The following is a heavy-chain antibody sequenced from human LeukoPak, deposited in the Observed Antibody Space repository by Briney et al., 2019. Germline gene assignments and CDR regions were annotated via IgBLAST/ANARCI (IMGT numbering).Heavy chain of an antibody. CDR2: IRYDGSNK. CDR1: GFTFSSYG. V-gene: IGHV3-30*02. Sequence: GGSLRLSCAASGFTFSSYGIHWVRQAPGEGLEWVAFIRYDGSNKYYTDSVKGRFTISRDNSKNTLYLQMNSLRAEDTAVYYCAKPAKTDYADYWGQGTLVTVPS. J-gene: IGHJ4*02. D-gene: IGHD1-14*01. CDR3: AKPAKTDYADY.